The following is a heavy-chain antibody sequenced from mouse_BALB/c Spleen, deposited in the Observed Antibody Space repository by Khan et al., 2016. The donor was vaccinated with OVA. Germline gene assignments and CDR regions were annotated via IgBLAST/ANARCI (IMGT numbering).Heavy chain of an antibody. D-gene: IGHD1-1*01. Sequence: VQLKESGPGLVKPSQTVSLTCTVTGISITSGNYRWSWIRQFPGNKLEWIGNIYYSGTVTYNPSLTSRTTITRDTSKNQFFLEMNSLTAEDTATYYCARDYGRRYWYFDVWGEGTTVTVSS. J-gene: IGHJ1*01. V-gene: IGHV3-5*02. CDR2: IYYSGTV. CDR3: ARDYGRRYWYFDV. CDR1: GISITSGNYR.